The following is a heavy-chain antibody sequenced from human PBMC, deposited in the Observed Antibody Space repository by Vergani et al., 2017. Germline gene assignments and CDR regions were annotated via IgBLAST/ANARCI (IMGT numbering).Heavy chain of an antibody. J-gene: IGHJ2*01. CDR2: IKQDGSEK. CDR3: ARDGSYGDYVSWYFDL. D-gene: IGHD4-17*01. CDR1: GFTFSSYW. V-gene: IGHV3-7*03. Sequence: EVQLVESGGGLVQPGGSLRLSCAASGFTFSSYWMSWVRQAPGKGLEWVANIKQDGSEKYYVDSVKGRFTISRDNAKNSLYLQMNSLRAEDTAVYYCARDGSYGDYVSWYFDLWGRGTLVTVSS.